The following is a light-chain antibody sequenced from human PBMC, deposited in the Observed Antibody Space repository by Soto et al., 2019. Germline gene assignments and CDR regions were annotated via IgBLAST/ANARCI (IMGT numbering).Light chain of an antibody. CDR2: EVS. CDR3: SSYAGSNNLV. J-gene: IGLJ2*01. CDR1: SSDVGGYNY. V-gene: IGLV2-8*01. Sequence: QSVLTQPPSASGSPGQSVTISCTGTSSDVGGYNYVSWYQQHPDKAPKVMIYEVSKRPSGVPDRFSGSKSGNTASLTVSGLQAEDEGDYYCSSYAGSNNLVFGGGTKLTVL.